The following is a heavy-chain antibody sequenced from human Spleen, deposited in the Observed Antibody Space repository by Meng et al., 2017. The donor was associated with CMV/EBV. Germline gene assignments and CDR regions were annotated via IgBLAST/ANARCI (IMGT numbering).Heavy chain of an antibody. CDR2: ISSSSSYI. CDR3: ARAPPYCSSTSCFNWFDP. Sequence: TFSRYSMNWVRQDPGKGLEWVSSISSSSSYIYYADSVKGRFTISRDNAKNSLYLQMNSLRAEDTAVYYCARAPPYCSSTSCFNWFDPWGQGTLVTVSS. D-gene: IGHD2-2*01. J-gene: IGHJ5*02. CDR1: TFSRYS. V-gene: IGHV3-21*01.